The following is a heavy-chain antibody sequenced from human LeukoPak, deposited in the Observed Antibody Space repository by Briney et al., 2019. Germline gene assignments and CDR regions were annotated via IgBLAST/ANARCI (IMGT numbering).Heavy chain of an antibody. CDR1: GFTFSNYG. CDR3: AKDRRYSGSYFIED. D-gene: IGHD1-26*01. J-gene: IGHJ4*02. V-gene: IGHV3-30*18. Sequence: GGSLRLSCATSGFTFSNYGIHWVRQAPGKGLEWVAVISYDGSNKYYADSVKGRFTITRDNSKKTLYLQMNSLRPEDTAAYYCAKDRRYSGSYFIEDWGQGILVSVSS. CDR2: ISYDGSNK.